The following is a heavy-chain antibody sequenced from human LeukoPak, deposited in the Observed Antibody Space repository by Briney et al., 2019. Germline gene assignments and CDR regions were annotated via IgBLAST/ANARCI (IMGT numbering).Heavy chain of an antibody. CDR2: IYYIGST. J-gene: IGHJ4*02. CDR1: GASISSSTYY. Sequence: PSETLSLTCTVSGASISSSTYYWGWIRQPPRRGLEWIGSIYYIGSTYYNPSLKSRVTISVDTSKKQFSLKLSSVTAADTAVYYCARGVDYYGVWGQGTLVTVSS. CDR3: ARGVDYYGV. D-gene: IGHD3-10*01. V-gene: IGHV4-39*07.